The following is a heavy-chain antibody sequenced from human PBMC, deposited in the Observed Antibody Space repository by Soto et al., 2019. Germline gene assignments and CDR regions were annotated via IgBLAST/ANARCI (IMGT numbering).Heavy chain of an antibody. CDR2: IYSGGST. D-gene: IGHD3-3*01. CDR3: AREKREERFLEWSSTYYFDY. CDR1: GFTVSSNY. V-gene: IGHV3-66*01. Sequence: PGGSLRLSCAASGFTVSSNYMSWVRQAPGKGLEWVSVIYSGGSTYYADSVKGRFTISRDNSKNTLYLQMNSLRAEDTAVYYCAREKREERFLEWSSTYYFDYWGQGTLVTVSS. J-gene: IGHJ4*02.